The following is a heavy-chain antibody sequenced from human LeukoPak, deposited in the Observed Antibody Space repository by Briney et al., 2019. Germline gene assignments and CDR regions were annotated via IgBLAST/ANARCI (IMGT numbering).Heavy chain of an antibody. D-gene: IGHD2-15*01. CDR3: ARDKGDIVVVVAAMGHAFDI. Sequence: ASVKVSCKASGGTFSSYAISWVRQAPGQGLEWMGWISAYNGNTNYAQKLQGRVTMTTDTSTSTAYMELRSLRSDDTAVYYCARDKGDIVVVVAAMGHAFDIWGQGTMVTVSS. J-gene: IGHJ3*02. V-gene: IGHV1-18*01. CDR2: ISAYNGNT. CDR1: GGTFSSYA.